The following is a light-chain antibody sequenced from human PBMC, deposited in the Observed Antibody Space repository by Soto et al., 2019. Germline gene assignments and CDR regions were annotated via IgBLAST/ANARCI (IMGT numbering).Light chain of an antibody. CDR2: DAS. V-gene: IGKV1-39*01. J-gene: IGKJ2*01. CDR1: QSISTY. Sequence: DIPLTQSPSSLSASLGDRVSITCRASQSISTYLNWYQQKPGKAPKLLIYDASSLQSGVPSRFSGSGSGTDFSLTISSLQPEDFATYYCQQSYSTADTFGQGTKLEI. CDR3: QQSYSTADT.